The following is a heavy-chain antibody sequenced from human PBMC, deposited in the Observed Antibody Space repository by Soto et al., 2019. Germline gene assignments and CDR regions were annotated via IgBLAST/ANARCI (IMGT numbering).Heavy chain of an antibody. CDR3: ARELRRFWSGYYTNAFDY. D-gene: IGHD3-3*01. CDR2: ISSSSSTI. CDR1: GFTFSSYS. Sequence: GGSLRLSCAASGFTFSSYSMNWVRQAPGKGLEWVSYISSSSSTIYYADSVKGRFTISRDNAKNSLYLQMNSLRAEDTAVYYCARELRRFWSGYYTNAFDYWGQGTLVTVSS. V-gene: IGHV3-48*01. J-gene: IGHJ4*02.